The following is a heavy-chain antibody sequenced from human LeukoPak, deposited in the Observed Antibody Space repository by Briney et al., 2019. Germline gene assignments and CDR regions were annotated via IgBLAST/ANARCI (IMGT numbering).Heavy chain of an antibody. V-gene: IGHV4-61*08. CDR1: GDPISSHSDY. CDR3: AREYSAFDH. Sequence: SSETLSLTCTVSGDPISSHSDYKWTWIRQPPGKGLEWIGYVYHNGNINYNPFLGSRLTISVDTSKNQFSLRFTSVTSADRSVYFCAREYSAFDHWGNGTLVTVSS. CDR2: VYHNGNI. D-gene: IGHD4-11*01. J-gene: IGHJ4*01.